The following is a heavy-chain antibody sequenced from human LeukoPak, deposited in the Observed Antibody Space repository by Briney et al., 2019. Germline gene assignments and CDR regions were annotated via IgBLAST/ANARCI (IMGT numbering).Heavy chain of an antibody. V-gene: IGHV3-48*01. CDR1: GFTFSTYS. CDR2: IGTTGSTR. CDR3: ASFDRYT. Sequence: GGSLRLSCAASGFTFSTYSMNWVRQAPGKGLDWVSYIGTTGSTRYYADSVKGRFTISRDNAKNSLYLQMNSLRAEDTAVYYCASFDRYTWGQGTLVTVSS. J-gene: IGHJ5*02. D-gene: IGHD1-1*01.